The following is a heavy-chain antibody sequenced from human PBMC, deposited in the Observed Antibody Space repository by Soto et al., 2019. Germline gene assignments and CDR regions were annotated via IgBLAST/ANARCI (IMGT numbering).Heavy chain of an antibody. D-gene: IGHD3-22*01. CDR2: ISWDSGSI. Sequence: SLRLSCAASGFTFDDYAMHWVRQAPGKGLEWVSGISWDSGSIIYADAVKGRFTISRDNAKNTLSLQMNSLRAEDTAVYYCAREIYDDYDSSGFDHWGQGTLVTVSS. J-gene: IGHJ4*02. V-gene: IGHV3-9*01. CDR3: AREIYDDYDSSGFDH. CDR1: GFTFDDYA.